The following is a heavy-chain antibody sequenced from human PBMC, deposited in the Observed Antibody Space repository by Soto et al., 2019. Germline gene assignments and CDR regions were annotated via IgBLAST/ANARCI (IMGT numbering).Heavy chain of an antibody. Sequence: ASVKVSCKASGYTFTSYGISWVRQAPGQGLKWMGWISAYNGNTNYAQKLQGRVTMTTDTSTSTAYMELMSLRSDDTAVYYCGSEPGAGIDAFDIWGQGTMVTVSS. CDR1: GYTFTSYG. J-gene: IGHJ3*02. CDR2: ISAYNGNT. V-gene: IGHV1-18*01. CDR3: GSEPGAGIDAFDI.